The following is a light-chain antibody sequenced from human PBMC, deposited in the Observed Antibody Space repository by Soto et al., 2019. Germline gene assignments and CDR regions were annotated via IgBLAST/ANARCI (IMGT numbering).Light chain of an antibody. CDR3: QSYDSGLRGYV. V-gene: IGLV1-40*01. J-gene: IGLJ1*01. CDR1: SSNIGAGYD. CDR2: GNS. Sequence: QSVLTQPPSVSGAPGQRVTISCTGSSSNIGAGYDVHWYQQLPGTAPKLLIYGNSNRPSGVPDRFSGSKSGTSASLAITGLQAEDEADYYCQSYDSGLRGYVFGTGTKVTVL.